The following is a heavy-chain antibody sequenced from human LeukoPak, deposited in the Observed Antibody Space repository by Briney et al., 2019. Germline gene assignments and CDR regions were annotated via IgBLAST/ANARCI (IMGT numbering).Heavy chain of an antibody. D-gene: IGHD3-16*02. J-gene: IGHJ3*02. CDR2: INPNSGGT. V-gene: IGHV1-2*06. Sequence: ASVKVSCKASGYTFTGYYMHWVRQAPGQGLEWVGRINPNSGGTNYAQKFQGRVTMTRDTSISTAYMELSRLRSDDTAVYHCAIDRDYVWGSYPNDAFDIWGQGTMVTVSS. CDR3: AIDRDYVWGSYPNDAFDI. CDR1: GYTFTGYY.